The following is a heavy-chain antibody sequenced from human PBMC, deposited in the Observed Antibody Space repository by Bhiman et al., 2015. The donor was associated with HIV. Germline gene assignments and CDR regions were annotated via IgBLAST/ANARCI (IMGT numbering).Heavy chain of an antibody. Sequence: QVQLVESGGGVVQPGKSLRLSCAASGFSVSNHPMHWVRQAPGKGLEWVAVISYDGTNIYYAASVKGRFTISRDNSNNTVYLEINSLRAEDTAIYYCARIRITMIVVVFDAFDIWGQGTMVTVSS. CDR3: ARIRITMIVVVFDAFDI. J-gene: IGHJ3*02. D-gene: IGHD3-22*01. CDR2: ISYDGTNI. CDR1: GFSVSNHP. V-gene: IGHV3-30-3*01.